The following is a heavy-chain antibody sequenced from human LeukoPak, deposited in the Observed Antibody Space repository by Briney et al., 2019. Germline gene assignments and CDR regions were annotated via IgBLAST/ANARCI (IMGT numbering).Heavy chain of an antibody. CDR1: GGSISSGGYY. D-gene: IGHD2-2*01. CDR2: ISYSGNT. J-gene: IGHJ4*02. V-gene: IGHV4-39*01. CDR3: ARQVRSSKEKTSNS. Sequence: KTSETLSLTCTVSGGSISSGGYYWGWIRQPPGKGLEWIGRISYSGNTYYNPSLKSRATISVDTSKNQFSLKLGSVTASDTAVYYCARQVRSSKEKTSNSWGQGTLVTVSS.